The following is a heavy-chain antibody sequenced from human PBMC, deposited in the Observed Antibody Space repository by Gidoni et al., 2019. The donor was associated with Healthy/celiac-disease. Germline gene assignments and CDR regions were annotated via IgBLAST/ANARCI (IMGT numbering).Heavy chain of an antibody. D-gene: IGHD3-22*01. CDR1: GGSISRGGYY. J-gene: IGHJ4*02. V-gene: IGHV4-31*03. Sequence: QVQLQESGPGLVKPSQTLSLTCTVSGGSISRGGYYWSWIRQHPGKGLEWIGYIYYSGSTYYNPSLKSRVTISVDTSKNQFSLKLSSVTAADTAVYYCARDLADDSSGYYLGYWGQGTLVTVSS. CDR2: IYYSGST. CDR3: ARDLADDSSGYYLGY.